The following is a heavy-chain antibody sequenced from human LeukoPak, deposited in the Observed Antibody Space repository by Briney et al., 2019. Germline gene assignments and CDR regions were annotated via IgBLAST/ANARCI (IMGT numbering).Heavy chain of an antibody. CDR2: INPNNGGT. V-gene: IGHV1-2*02. CDR3: ARGRGTTSSNFDY. Sequence: GASVKVSCKASGYTFTGYYMHWVRQAPGQGLEWMGWINPNNGGTNYAQKFQGRVTKTRDTSISTAFMELSRLTSDDTAVYYCARGRGTTSSNFDYWGQGTLVTVSS. CDR1: GYTFTGYY. J-gene: IGHJ4*02. D-gene: IGHD2-2*01.